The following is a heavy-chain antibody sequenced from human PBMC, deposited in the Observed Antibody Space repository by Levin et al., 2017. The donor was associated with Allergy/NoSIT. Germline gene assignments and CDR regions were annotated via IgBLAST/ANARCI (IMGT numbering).Heavy chain of an antibody. D-gene: IGHD6-13*01. CDR1: GYTFTSYY. Sequence: ASVKVSCKASGYTFTSYYMHWVRQAPGQGLEWMGIINPSGGSTSYAQKFQGRVTMTRDTSTSTVYMELSSLRSEDTAVYYCAREIAAAGNYYYYGMDVWGQGTTVTVSS. CDR3: AREIAAAGNYYYYGMDV. V-gene: IGHV1-46*01. J-gene: IGHJ6*02. CDR2: INPSGGST.